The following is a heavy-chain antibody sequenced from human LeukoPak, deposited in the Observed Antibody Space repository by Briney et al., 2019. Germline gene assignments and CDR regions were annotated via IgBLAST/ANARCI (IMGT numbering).Heavy chain of an antibody. J-gene: IGHJ4*02. CDR1: GYSISSGYY. D-gene: IGHD3-3*01. V-gene: IGHV4-38-2*02. Sequence: SETLSLTCTVSGYSISSGYYWSWIRQPPGKGLEWIGYIYYSGSTNYNPSLKSRVTISVDTSKNQFSLKLSSVTAADTAVYYCARGRRRFLRGKTFDYWGQGTLVTVSS. CDR2: IYYSGST. CDR3: ARGRRRFLRGKTFDY.